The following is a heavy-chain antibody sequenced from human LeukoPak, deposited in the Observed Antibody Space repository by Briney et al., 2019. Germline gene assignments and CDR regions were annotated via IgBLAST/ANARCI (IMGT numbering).Heavy chain of an antibody. CDR2: INHSGST. V-gene: IGHV4-34*01. CDR3: ARAGGYDSSGYYGQFDAFDI. J-gene: IGHJ3*02. Sequence: PSETLSLTCTVSGGSISSYYWSWIRQPPGKGLEWIGEINHSGSTNYNPSLKSRVTISVDTSKNQFSLKLSSVTAADTAVYYCARAGGYDSSGYYGQFDAFDIWGQGTMVTVSS. CDR1: GGSISSYY. D-gene: IGHD3-22*01.